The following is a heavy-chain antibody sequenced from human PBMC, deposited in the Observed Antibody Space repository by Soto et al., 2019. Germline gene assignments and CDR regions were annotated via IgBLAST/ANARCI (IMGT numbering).Heavy chain of an antibody. CDR3: ARDPGLRNGMSA. J-gene: IGHJ6*02. CDR1: GFNVNSDY. CDR2: IYSDDST. Sequence: EVQVVESGGDLVQPGGSLRLSCAASGFNVNSDYMNWVRQAPGKGLEWVSVIYSDDSTYYADSVKGRFSISRDNSKNMLNLEMSSLRAEDTAVYYCARDPGLRNGMSAWGQGTTVTVSS. V-gene: IGHV3-66*01.